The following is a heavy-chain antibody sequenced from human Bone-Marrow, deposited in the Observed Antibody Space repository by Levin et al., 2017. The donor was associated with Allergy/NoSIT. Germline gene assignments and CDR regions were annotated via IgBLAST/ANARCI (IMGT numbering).Heavy chain of an antibody. CDR1: GFTVSNNY. J-gene: IGHJ4*02. CDR3: ARNRHCIGGRCYSV. D-gene: IGHD2-15*01. Sequence: PGGSLRLSCAASGFTVSNNYMRWVRQAPGKGLEWVSLIYRGGTTYYADSVTGRFTISRDNSKNTVYLPMNSLRAEDTAVYYCARNRHCIGGRCYSVWGQGTLVTVSS. V-gene: IGHV3-53*01. CDR2: IYRGGTT.